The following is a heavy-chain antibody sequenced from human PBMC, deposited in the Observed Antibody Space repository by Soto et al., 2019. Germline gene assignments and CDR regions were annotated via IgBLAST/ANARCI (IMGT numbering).Heavy chain of an antibody. V-gene: IGHV1-46*01. CDR2: INPSGGST. Sequence: QVQLVQSGAEVKKPGASVKVSCKASGYTFTSYYMHWVRQAPGQGLEWMGIINPSGGSTSYAQRFQGRVIMTWDTSTSTVYMELSSLRSEDTAVYYCARDLSAGTTGYSDYRGQGTLVTVSS. CDR3: ARDLSAGTTGYSDY. CDR1: GYTFTSYY. D-gene: IGHD1-7*01. J-gene: IGHJ4*02.